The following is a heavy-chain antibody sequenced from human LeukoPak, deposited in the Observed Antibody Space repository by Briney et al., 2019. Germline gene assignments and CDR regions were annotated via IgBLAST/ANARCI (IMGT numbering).Heavy chain of an antibody. CDR1: GFTFSRYS. D-gene: IGHD4-17*01. J-gene: IGHJ4*02. CDR3: ARDPTVLPGY. V-gene: IGHV3-21*01. CDR2: ISSSSSYI. Sequence: PGGSLRLSCAASGFTFSRYSMNWVRQAPGKGLEWVSSISSSSSYIYYADSVKGRFTISRDNAKNSLYLQMNSLRAEDTAVYYCARDPTVLPGYWGQGTLVTVSS.